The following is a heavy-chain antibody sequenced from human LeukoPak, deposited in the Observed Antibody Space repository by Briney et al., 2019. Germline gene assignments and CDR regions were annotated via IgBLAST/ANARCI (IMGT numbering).Heavy chain of an antibody. V-gene: IGHV4-34*01. CDR3: ASASYSIVVVVAATSPHWFDP. J-gene: IGHJ5*02. D-gene: IGHD2-15*01. CDR1: GGSFSGYY. CDR2: IKHSGST. Sequence: PSETLSLTCAVYGGSFSGYYWSWIRQPPGKGLEWIGEIKHSGSTNYNPSLKSRVTISVDTSKNQFSLKLSSVTAADTAVYYCASASYSIVVVVAATSPHWFDPWGQGTLVTVSS.